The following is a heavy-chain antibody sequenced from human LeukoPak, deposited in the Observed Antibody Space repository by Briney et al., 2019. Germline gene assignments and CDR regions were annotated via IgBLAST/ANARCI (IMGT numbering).Heavy chain of an antibody. CDR2: IYYSGST. CDR3: ARETYTGTWYHVAFDF. CDR1: GGSFTSDY. D-gene: IGHD6-13*01. V-gene: IGHV4-59*01. J-gene: IGHJ3*01. Sequence: KPSETLSLTCTVSGGSFTSDYWSWIRQPPGKGLEWIGYIYYSGSTNYNPSLKSRVTISVDTSKNQFSLKLSSVTAADTAFYYCARETYTGTWYHVAFDFWGQGTMVTVSS.